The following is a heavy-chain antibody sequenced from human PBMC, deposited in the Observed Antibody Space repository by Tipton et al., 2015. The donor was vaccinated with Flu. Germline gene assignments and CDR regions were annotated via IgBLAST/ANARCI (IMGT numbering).Heavy chain of an antibody. D-gene: IGHD6-6*01. CDR1: GFNLGSFG. Sequence: SLRLSCTTSGFNLGSFGMHWVRQAPGKGLEWVTFISYDEADKFYADSVKGRFTISRDVSRDTLFLQLNSLRVEDTAVYYCAKGSTGRVSVRPFYYYGMDVWGQGTTVTVSS. CDR3: AKGSTGRVSVRPFYYYGMDV. CDR2: ISYDEADK. J-gene: IGHJ6*02. V-gene: IGHV3-30*19.